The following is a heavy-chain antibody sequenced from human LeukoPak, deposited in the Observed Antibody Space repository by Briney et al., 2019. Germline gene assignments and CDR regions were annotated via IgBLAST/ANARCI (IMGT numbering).Heavy chain of an antibody. CDR3: ARSRVQLWFAAFDI. CDR1: GFTFSSYW. CDR2: IRRDGSEK. Sequence: GGSLRLSCAASGFTFSSYWMSWVRQAPGKGLEWVANIRRDGSEKYYVDSVKGRFTISRDNAKNSLYLQMNSLRAEDTAVYYCARSRVQLWFAAFDIWGQGTMVTVSS. J-gene: IGHJ3*02. D-gene: IGHD5-18*01. V-gene: IGHV3-7*01.